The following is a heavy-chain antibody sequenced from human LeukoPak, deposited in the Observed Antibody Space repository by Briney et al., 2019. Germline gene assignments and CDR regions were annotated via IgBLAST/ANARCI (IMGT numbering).Heavy chain of an antibody. Sequence: PERSLRLSCAASGFTFSSYGMHWVRQAPGKGLEWVSAISGSGGSTYYADSVKGRFTISRDNSKNTLYLQMNSLRAEDTAVYYCARDSRYSGYDFDYWGQGTLVTVSS. D-gene: IGHD5-12*01. V-gene: IGHV3-23*01. CDR1: GFTFSSYG. J-gene: IGHJ4*02. CDR2: ISGSGGST. CDR3: ARDSRYSGYDFDY.